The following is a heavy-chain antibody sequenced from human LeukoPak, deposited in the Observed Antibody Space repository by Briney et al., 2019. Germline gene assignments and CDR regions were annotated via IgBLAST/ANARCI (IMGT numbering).Heavy chain of an antibody. CDR1: GDTFSSYT. J-gene: IGHJ4*02. V-gene: IGHV1-69*13. Sequence: SVKVSCKASGDTFSSYTIRWVRQAPGQGLEWMGGNIPIFGTANYAQKFQGRVTITADESTSTAYMELSSLRSEDTAVYYCAGTGYSSSWDFDYWGQGTLVTVSS. CDR3: AGTGYSSSWDFDY. D-gene: IGHD6-13*01. CDR2: NIPIFGTA.